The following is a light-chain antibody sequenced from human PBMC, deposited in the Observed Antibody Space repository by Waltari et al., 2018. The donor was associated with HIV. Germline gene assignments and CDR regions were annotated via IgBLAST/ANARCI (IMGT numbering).Light chain of an antibody. CDR3: QQRSNWPPLT. Sequence: EIVLTQSPATLSLSPGERATLSCRASQSVGSYLAWYQQKPGRAPRLLIYDASNRATGIPARFSGSGSGTDFTLTISSLEPEDFAVYYCQQRSNWPPLTFGGGTKVEIK. CDR2: DAS. V-gene: IGKV3-11*01. CDR1: QSVGSY. J-gene: IGKJ4*01.